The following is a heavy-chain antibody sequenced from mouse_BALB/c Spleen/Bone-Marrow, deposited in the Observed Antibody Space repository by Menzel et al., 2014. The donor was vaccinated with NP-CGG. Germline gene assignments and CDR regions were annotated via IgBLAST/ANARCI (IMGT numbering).Heavy chain of an antibody. D-gene: IGHD3-3*01. CDR2: INPSNGGT. CDR1: GYTFTSYY. V-gene: IGHV1S81*02. Sequence: QVQLQQPGAELVKPGASVKLSCKSSGYTFTSYYMYWVKQRPGQGLEWIGGINPSNGGTNFNEKFKSKATLTVDKSSSTAYMQLGSLTSEDSAVYYCTREGTFLAYWGQGTLVTVSA. J-gene: IGHJ3*01. CDR3: TREGTFLAY.